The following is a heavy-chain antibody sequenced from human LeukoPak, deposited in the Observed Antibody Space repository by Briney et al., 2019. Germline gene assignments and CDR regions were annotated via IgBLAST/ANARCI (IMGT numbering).Heavy chain of an antibody. J-gene: IGHJ5*02. CDR3: ARSGTDGIYGSGSYTTKRMFDP. V-gene: IGHV4-34*01. Sequence: PSETLSLTCAVYGGSFSGYYWSWIRQPPGKGLEWIGEINHSGSTNYNPSLKSRVTISVDTSKNQFSLKLSSVTAADTAVYYCARSGTDGIYGSGSYTTKRMFDPWGQGTLVTVSS. CDR2: INHSGST. D-gene: IGHD3-10*01. CDR1: GGSFSGYY.